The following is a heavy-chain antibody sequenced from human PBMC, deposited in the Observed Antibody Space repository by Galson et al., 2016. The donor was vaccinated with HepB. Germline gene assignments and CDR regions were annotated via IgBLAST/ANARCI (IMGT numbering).Heavy chain of an antibody. CDR2: ISSTSNNI. D-gene: IGHD3-3*01. CDR1: GFRFSDFY. V-gene: IGHV3-11*01. CDR3: ARATFDFWSGFYINH. Sequence: SLRLSCAASGFRFSDFYMTWIRQTPGKGLEWLSYISSTSNNIYYADSLKNRFTVSRDNGNNSLYLQMNSLTAEDTAVYYFARATFDFWSGFYINHWGQGTLVSVSP. J-gene: IGHJ4*02.